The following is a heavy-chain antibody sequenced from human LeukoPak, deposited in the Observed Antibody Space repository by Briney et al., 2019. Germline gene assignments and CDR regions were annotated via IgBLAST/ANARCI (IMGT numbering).Heavy chain of an antibody. J-gene: IGHJ4*02. CDR2: ISSSGSTI. Sequence: GGSLRLSCAASGFTFSSYEMNWVRQTPGKGLEWVSYISSSGSTIYYADSVKGRFTISRDNAENSLYLQMNSLRAEDTAVYYCARTTPPRYFDYWGQGTLVTVSS. V-gene: IGHV3-48*03. D-gene: IGHD1-1*01. CDR1: GFTFSSYE. CDR3: ARTTPPRYFDY.